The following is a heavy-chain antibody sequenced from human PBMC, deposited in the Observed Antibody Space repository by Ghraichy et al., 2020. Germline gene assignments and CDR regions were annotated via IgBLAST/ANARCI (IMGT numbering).Heavy chain of an antibody. CDR1: GYTFTSYD. Sequence: ASVKVSCKASGYTFTSYDINWVRQATGQGLEWMGWMNPNSGNTGYAQKFQGRVTMTRNTSISTAYMELSSLRSEDTAVYYCARGMGFGVVTVWYYGMDVWGQGTTVTVSS. CDR2: MNPNSGNT. D-gene: IGHD3-3*01. J-gene: IGHJ6*02. CDR3: ARGMGFGVVTVWYYGMDV. V-gene: IGHV1-8*01.